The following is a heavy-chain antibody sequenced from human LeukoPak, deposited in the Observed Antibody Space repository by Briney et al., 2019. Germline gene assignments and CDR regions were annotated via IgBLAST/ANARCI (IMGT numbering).Heavy chain of an antibody. CDR3: ARLGYCSGGSCSVYYYYYGMDV. J-gene: IGHJ6*04. CDR1: AGSFSGYY. D-gene: IGHD2-15*01. Sequence: SETLSLTCAVYAGSFSGYYWSWIRQPPGKGLEWIGEINHSGSTNYNPSLKSRVTISVDTSKNQFSLKLNSVTAADTAVYYCARLGYCSGGSCSVYYYYYGMDVWGKGTTVTVSS. V-gene: IGHV4-34*01. CDR2: INHSGST.